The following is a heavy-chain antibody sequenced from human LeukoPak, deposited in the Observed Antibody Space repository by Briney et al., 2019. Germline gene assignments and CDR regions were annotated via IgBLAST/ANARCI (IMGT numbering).Heavy chain of an antibody. CDR3: ARVDFGGWYDY. J-gene: IGHJ4*02. D-gene: IGHD6-19*01. CDR2: IYYSGST. V-gene: IGHV4-59*01. Sequence: PSETLSLTCTVSGGSISSYYWSWIRQPPGKGLEWIGYIYYSGSTNYNPSLKSRVTISVDTSKNQFSLKLSSVTAADTAVYYCARVDFGGWYDYWGQGTLVTVSS. CDR1: GGSISSYY.